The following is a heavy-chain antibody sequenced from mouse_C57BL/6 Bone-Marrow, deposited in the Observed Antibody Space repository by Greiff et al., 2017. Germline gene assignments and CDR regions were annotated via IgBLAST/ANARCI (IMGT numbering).Heavy chain of an antibody. CDR3: ARYPPRYGSRWYFDV. J-gene: IGHJ1*03. Sequence: VQLQQSGAELAKPGASVKLSCKASGYTFTSYWMHWVKQRPGQGLEWIGYINPSSGYTKYNQKFKDKATLTADKYSSTAYMQLSILTYEDSAVYYCARYPPRYGSRWYFDVWGTGTTVTVSS. CDR1: GYTFTSYW. D-gene: IGHD1-1*01. CDR2: INPSSGYT. V-gene: IGHV1-7*01.